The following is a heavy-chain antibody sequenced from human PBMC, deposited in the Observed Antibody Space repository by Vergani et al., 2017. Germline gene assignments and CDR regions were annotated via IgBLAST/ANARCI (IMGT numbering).Heavy chain of an antibody. V-gene: IGHV3-30*03. D-gene: IGHD3-10*01. J-gene: IGHJ5*02. CDR3: ARGNYYGSRTYVDP. Sequence: QVHLVEAGGGVVQPGRSLRLFCGGSGFTSSYYGMHWVRQAPGKGLGWVTVISYDGTQKYYADSVKGRFTISRDNSKSTLYLQINNLRVEDTAVYYCARGNYYGSRTYVDPWVQGTLVTVSS. CDR1: GFTSSYYG. CDR2: ISYDGTQK.